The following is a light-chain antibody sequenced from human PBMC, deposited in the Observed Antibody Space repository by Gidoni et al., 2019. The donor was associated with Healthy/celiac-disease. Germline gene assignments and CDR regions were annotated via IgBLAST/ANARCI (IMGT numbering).Light chain of an antibody. CDR3: QQSYSNGT. CDR2: AAS. V-gene: IGKV1-39*01. CDR1: QSISSY. J-gene: IGKJ1*01. Sequence: DIQMTQSPSSLSASVGDRVTITCRASQSISSYLNWYQQKPGKAPKLLIYAASSLQSGVPSRFSDSGSGTDFTLTISSLQPEDFATYYCQQSYSNGTFGQGTKVEIK.